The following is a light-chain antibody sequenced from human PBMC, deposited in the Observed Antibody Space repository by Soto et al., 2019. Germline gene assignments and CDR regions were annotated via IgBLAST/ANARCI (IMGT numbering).Light chain of an antibody. CDR3: QTWGTGVVV. J-gene: IGLJ2*01. V-gene: IGLV4-69*01. CDR2: LNSDGSH. CDR1: SGHSSYA. Sequence: QSVLTQSPSASASLGASVKLTCNLSSGHSSYAIAWHQQQPEKGPRYLMKLNSDGSHSKGDGIPDRFSGSSSGAERYLTISSLQSEDEADYYCQTWGTGVVVFGGGTKLTVL.